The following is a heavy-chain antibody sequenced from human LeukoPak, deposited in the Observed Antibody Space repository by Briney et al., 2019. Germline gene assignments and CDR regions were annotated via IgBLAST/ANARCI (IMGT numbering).Heavy chain of an antibody. Sequence: SETLSLTCTVSGGSISSGDYYWSWIRQPPGKGLEWIGYIYYSGSTYYHPSLKSRVTISVDTSKNQFSLKLSSVTAADTAVYYCARRASSSWYGGQANWFDPWGQGTLVTVSS. J-gene: IGHJ5*02. CDR2: IYYSGST. D-gene: IGHD6-13*01. CDR1: GGSISSGDYY. CDR3: ARRASSSWYGGQANWFDP. V-gene: IGHV4-30-4*01.